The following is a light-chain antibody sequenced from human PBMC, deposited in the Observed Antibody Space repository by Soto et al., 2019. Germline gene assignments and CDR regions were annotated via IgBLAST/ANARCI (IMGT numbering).Light chain of an antibody. CDR2: EFS. J-gene: IGLJ2*01. V-gene: IGLV2-14*01. Sequence: QSALTQPASVSGSPGQSITISCTGTSSDVGGYNYVSWYQQHPGKAPKLMIYEFSNRPSGVSNRFSGSKSGNTASLTISGLQAEDEADYYCSSYTSSSKVVFGGGTQLTVL. CDR1: SSDVGGYNY. CDR3: SSYTSSSKVV.